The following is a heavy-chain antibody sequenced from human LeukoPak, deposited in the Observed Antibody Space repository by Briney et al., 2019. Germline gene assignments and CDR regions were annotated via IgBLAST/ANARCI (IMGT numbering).Heavy chain of an antibody. CDR2: SDHSGST. CDR3: ARDSGNWDIDY. V-gene: IGHV4-34*01. D-gene: IGHD1-26*01. J-gene: IGHJ4*02. CDR1: GGSFSGHY. Sequence: SETLSLTCAVYGGSFSGHYWSWIRQPPGKGLEWIGESDHSGSTNYNPSLKSRVAVSVDTSKNQFSLKVTSVTAADTALYYCARDSGNWDIDYWGQGTLVTVSS.